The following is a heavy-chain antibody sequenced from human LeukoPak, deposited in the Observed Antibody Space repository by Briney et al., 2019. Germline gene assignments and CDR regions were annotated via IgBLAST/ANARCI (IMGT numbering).Heavy chain of an antibody. Sequence: SETLSLTCTVSGGSISSYYWSWIRQPAGKGLEWIGRIYTSGSTNYNPSLKSRVTMSVDTSKNQFSLKLSSVAAADTAVYYCAREKFVVVPAAASYYYYMDVWGKGTAVTVSS. CDR2: IYTSGST. CDR1: GGSISSYY. D-gene: IGHD2-2*01. V-gene: IGHV4-4*07. CDR3: AREKFVVVPAAASYYYYMDV. J-gene: IGHJ6*03.